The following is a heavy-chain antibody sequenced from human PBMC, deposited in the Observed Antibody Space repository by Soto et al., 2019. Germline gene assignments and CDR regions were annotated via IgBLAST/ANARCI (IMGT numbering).Heavy chain of an antibody. D-gene: IGHD4-4*01. V-gene: IGHV1-46*01. J-gene: IGHJ4*02. CDR2: INPSGGST. CDR1: GYTFTSDY. Sequence: ASVKVSCKASGYTFTSDYMHWVRQAPGQGLEWMGIINPSGGSTSYAQKFQGRVTMTRDTSTSTVYMELSSLRSEDTAVYYCAPLTTRSLFDYWGQGTLVTVSS. CDR3: APLTTRSLFDY.